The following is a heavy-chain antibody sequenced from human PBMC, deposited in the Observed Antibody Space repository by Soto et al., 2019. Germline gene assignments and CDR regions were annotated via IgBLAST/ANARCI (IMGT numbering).Heavy chain of an antibody. D-gene: IGHD2-21*01. CDR2: ISSSSSYT. CDR1: GFTFSDYY. CDR3: ARDGTDSVDY. Sequence: GGSLRLSCAASGFTFSDYYMSWIRQAPGKGLEWVSYISSSSSYTNYADSGKGRFTISRDNAKNSLYLQMNSLRAEDTAVYYCARDGTDSVDYWGQGTLVTVSS. J-gene: IGHJ4*02. V-gene: IGHV3-11*06.